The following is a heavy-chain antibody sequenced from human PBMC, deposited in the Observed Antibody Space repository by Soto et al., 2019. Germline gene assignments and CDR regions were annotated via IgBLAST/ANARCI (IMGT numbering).Heavy chain of an antibody. CDR3: ARDRGYCSGGSCFLFDY. CDR1: GFTFSSYG. V-gene: IGHV3-33*01. CDR2: IWYDGSNK. Sequence: GGSLRLSCAASGFTFSSYGMHWVRQAPGKGLEWVAVIWYDGSNKYYADSVKGRFTISRDNSKNTLYLQMNSLRAEDTAVYYCARDRGYCSGGSCFLFDYWGQGTLVTVSS. J-gene: IGHJ4*02. D-gene: IGHD2-15*01.